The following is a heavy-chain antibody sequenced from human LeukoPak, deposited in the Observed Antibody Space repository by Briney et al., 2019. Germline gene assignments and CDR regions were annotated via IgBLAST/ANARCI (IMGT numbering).Heavy chain of an antibody. CDR1: GFSFDDYA. Sequence: GGSLRLTCSVSGFSFDDYAMHWVRQAAGKGLEWVSHISWNSGSLGYAASVKGRFTISRDNAKNSLYLQMNSLRPEDTALYYCARDRTGADSSGFDYWGQGTLVIVSS. J-gene: IGHJ4*02. CDR2: ISWNSGSL. V-gene: IGHV3-9*01. CDR3: ARDRTGADSSGFDY. D-gene: IGHD3-22*01.